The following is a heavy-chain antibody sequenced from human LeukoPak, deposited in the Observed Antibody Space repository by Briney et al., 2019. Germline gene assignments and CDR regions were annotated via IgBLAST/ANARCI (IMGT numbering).Heavy chain of an antibody. CDR3: AKDGRSTI. D-gene: IGHD2-2*01. J-gene: IGHJ3*02. Sequence: PGRSLRLSCAASGFTFSSYGMHWVRQAPGKGLEWVAVISYDGSNKYYADSVKGRFTISRDNSKNTLYLQMNSLRAEDTAVYYCAKDGRSTIWGQGKMVTVSS. CDR1: GFTFSSYG. CDR2: ISYDGSNK. V-gene: IGHV3-30*18.